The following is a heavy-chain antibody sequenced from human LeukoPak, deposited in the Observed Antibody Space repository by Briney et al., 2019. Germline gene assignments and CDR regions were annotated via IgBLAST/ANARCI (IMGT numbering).Heavy chain of an antibody. Sequence: SETLSLTCTVSGGSISSYYWTWIRQSPRKGLEWIGYIYYSGSTDYNPSLKSRVTMSVDTSRNQCSLKLTSVTAADTAVYYCARGYQPPSDFDYCGQGALVTVSS. J-gene: IGHJ4*02. CDR3: ARGYQPPSDFDY. V-gene: IGHV4-59*01. CDR1: GGSISSYY. D-gene: IGHD2-2*01. CDR2: IYYSGST.